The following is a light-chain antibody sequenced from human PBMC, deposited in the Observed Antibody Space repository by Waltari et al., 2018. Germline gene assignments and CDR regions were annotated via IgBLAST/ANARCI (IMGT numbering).Light chain of an antibody. CDR2: EVS. V-gene: IGLV2-14*01. Sequence: QSALTQPASVSGSPGQSITISCTGTSSDIGGYNYVSWYQQHPGKAPKLMIYEVSNRPSGISKRFSGSKSGNTASLTISGLQAEDEANYYCTSYTSSTTVVLFGGGTKLTVL. CDR3: TSYTSSTTVVL. J-gene: IGLJ2*01. CDR1: SSDIGGYNY.